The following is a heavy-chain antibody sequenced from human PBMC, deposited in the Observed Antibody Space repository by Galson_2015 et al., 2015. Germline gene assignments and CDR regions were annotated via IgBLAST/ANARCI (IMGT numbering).Heavy chain of an antibody. D-gene: IGHD6-19*01. CDR3: ARQGGIAVAFDAFDI. CDR2: IYPGDSDT. J-gene: IGHJ3*02. V-gene: IGHV5-51*01. Sequence: QSGAEVKKPGESLKISCKGSGYSFTGYWIGWVRQMPGKGLEWMGIIYPGDSDTRYSPSFQGQVTISADKSISTAYLQWSSLKASDTAMYYCARQGGIAVAFDAFDIWGQGTMVTVSS. CDR1: GYSFTGYW.